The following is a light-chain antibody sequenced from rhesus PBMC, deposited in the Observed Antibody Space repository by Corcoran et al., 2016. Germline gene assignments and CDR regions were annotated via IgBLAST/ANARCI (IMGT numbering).Light chain of an antibody. V-gene: IGKV3-24*04. CDR2: GSS. CDR1: QSVGSY. Sequence: ETVVTQSPATLALSPGERATLSCRASQSVGSYLAWYQPKPGQAPRLLISGSSSGAPGIPDGFSGVGSWTDFTLTISSLEPEDVGIYYCQQGTNLSTFGPGTKLDIK. CDR3: QQGTNLST. J-gene: IGKJ3*01.